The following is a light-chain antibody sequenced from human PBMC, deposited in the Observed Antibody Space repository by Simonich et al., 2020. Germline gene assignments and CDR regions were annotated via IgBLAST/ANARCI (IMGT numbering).Light chain of an antibody. CDR2: DVS. Sequence: QSALTQPASVSGAPGQSITISCTGTSSDVGGYNYVSWYQQHSGKAPKLMIYDVSKRPSGVSNRFSCSKSGNTASLTISGLQAEDEADYYCSSYTSSSTLVFGGGTKLTVL. V-gene: IGLV2-14*01. CDR1: SSDVGGYNY. CDR3: SSYTSSSTLV. J-gene: IGLJ2*01.